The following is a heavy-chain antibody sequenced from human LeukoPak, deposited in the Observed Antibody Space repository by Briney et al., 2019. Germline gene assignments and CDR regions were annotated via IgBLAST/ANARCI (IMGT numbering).Heavy chain of an antibody. D-gene: IGHD5-18*01. CDR2: ISSSSSYI. V-gene: IGHV3-21*01. Sequence: GGSLRLSCAASGFTFSSYRMNWVRQAPGKGLEWVSSISSSSSYIYYADSVKGRFTISRDNAKNSLYLQMNSLRAEDTAVYYCASQRAMDQDYWGQGTLVTVSS. CDR3: ASQRAMDQDY. J-gene: IGHJ4*02. CDR1: GFTFSSYR.